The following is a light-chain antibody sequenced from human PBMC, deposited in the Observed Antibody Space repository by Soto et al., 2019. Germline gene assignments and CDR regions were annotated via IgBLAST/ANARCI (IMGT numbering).Light chain of an antibody. J-gene: IGLJ2*01. CDR3: QSYDISLSAWV. CDR2: TNT. Sequence: QAVVTQPPSVSGAPGQRVTISCTGSSSNIGADYHVHWYQQLPGTAPKLLIYTNTNRPSRVPDRFSASKSGTSASLAITGLQAEDEADYYCQSYDISLSAWVFGGGTQLTVL. CDR1: SSNIGADYH. V-gene: IGLV1-40*01.